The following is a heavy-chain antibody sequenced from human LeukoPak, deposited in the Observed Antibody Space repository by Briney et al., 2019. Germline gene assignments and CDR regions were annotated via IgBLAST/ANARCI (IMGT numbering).Heavy chain of an antibody. J-gene: IGHJ5*02. CDR3: ARGGSRTAFDP. V-gene: IGHV4-59*10. Sequence: SETLSLTCAVYGGSFSGYYWSWIRQPAGKGLEWIGRIYTSGSTNYNPSLKSRVTMSVDTSKNQFSLKLSSVTAADTAVYYCARGGSRTAFDPWGQGTLVTISS. CDR2: IYTSGST. CDR1: GGSFSGYY. D-gene: IGHD1-1*01.